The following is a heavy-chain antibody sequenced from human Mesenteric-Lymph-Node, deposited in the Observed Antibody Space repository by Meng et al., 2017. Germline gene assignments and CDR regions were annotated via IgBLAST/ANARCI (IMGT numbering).Heavy chain of an antibody. J-gene: IGHJ4*02. Sequence: GESLKISCAASGFTFSSYGMHWVRQAPGKGLEWVAVIWYDGSNKYYADSVKGRFTISRDNAKNSLYLQMNSLRAEDTAVYYCARVIDYWGQGTLVTIAS. CDR1: GFTFSSYG. CDR2: IWYDGSNK. V-gene: IGHV3-33*01. CDR3: ARVIDY. D-gene: IGHD3-16*02.